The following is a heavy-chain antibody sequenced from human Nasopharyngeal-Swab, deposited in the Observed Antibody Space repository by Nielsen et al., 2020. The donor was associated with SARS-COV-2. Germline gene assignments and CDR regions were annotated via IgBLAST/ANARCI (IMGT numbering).Heavy chain of an antibody. CDR1: GFTFDDYA. J-gene: IGHJ3*02. V-gene: IGHV3-43*02. Sequence: GESLKISCAASGFTFDDYAMHWVRQAPGKGLEWVSLISGDGGSTYYADSVKGRFTISRDNSKNSLYLQMNSLRTEDTALYYCAKDNPEKRSGAFDIWGQGTMVTVSS. CDR2: ISGDGGST. CDR3: AKDNPEKRSGAFDI.